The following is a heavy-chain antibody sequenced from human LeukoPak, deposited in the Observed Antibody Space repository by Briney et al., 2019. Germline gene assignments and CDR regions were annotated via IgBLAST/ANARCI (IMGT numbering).Heavy chain of an antibody. Sequence: GGSLRLSCAASGFTFSSYAMSWVRQAPGKGLEWVSAISGSGGSTYYADSVKGRFTISRDNSKNTLYLLVNSLRAEGTAVYYCAKVGYSSSWYGFDYWGQGTLVTVSS. CDR1: GFTFSSYA. D-gene: IGHD6-13*01. CDR3: AKVGYSSSWYGFDY. J-gene: IGHJ4*02. CDR2: ISGSGGST. V-gene: IGHV3-23*01.